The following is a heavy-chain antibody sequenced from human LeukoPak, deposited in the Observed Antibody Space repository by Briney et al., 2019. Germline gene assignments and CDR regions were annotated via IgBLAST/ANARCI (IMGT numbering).Heavy chain of an antibody. CDR2: ISAYNGNT. CDR1: GYTFTSYG. D-gene: IGHD4-17*01. V-gene: IGHV1-18*01. J-gene: IGHJ3*02. Sequence: ASVKVSCMASGYTFTSYGISWVRQAPGQGLEWMGWISAYNGNTNYAQKLQGRVTMTTDTSTSTAYMELRSLRSDDTAVYYCAREIGESLSGAFDIWGQGTMVTVSS. CDR3: AREIGESLSGAFDI.